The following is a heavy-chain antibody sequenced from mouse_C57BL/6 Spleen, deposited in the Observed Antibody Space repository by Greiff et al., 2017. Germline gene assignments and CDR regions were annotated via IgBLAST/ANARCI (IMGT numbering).Heavy chain of an antibody. V-gene: IGHV1-80*01. CDR2: IYPGDGDT. CDR1: GYAFSSYW. D-gene: IGHD1-1*01. Sequence: QVTLKVSGAELVKPGASVKISCKASGYAFSSYWMNWVKQRPGKGLEWIGQIYPGDGDTNYNGKFKGKATLTADKSSSTAYMQLSSLTSEDSAVYFCARSGITTVPYYYAMDYWGQGTSVTVSS. J-gene: IGHJ4*01. CDR3: ARSGITTVPYYYAMDY.